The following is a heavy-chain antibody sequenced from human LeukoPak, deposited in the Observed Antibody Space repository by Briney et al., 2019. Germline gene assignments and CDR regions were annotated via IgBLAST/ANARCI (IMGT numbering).Heavy chain of an antibody. V-gene: IGHV3-73*01. CDR3: TRHSYGDYPDY. CDR1: GFTFSGSA. J-gene: IGHJ4*02. CDR2: IRSKANSYAT. Sequence: PGGSLKLSCAASGFTFSGSAMHWVRQASGKGLEWVGRIRSKANSYATAYAASVKGRFTISRDDSRNTAYLQMNSLKTEDTAVYYCTRHSYGDYPDYWGQGTLVTVSS. D-gene: IGHD4-17*01.